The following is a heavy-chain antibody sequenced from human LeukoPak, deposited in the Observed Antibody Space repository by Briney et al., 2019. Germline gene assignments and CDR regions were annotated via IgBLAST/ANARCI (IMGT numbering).Heavy chain of an antibody. CDR1: GFTFSNYW. CDR2: IKQDGSEK. CDR3: ARTSNPWLQLT. V-gene: IGHV3-7*05. D-gene: IGHD5-24*01. J-gene: IGHJ5*02. Sequence: GGSLRLSCAASGFTFSNYWMIWVRQAPGKGLEWVGNIKQDGSEKRYADSVRGRFTISRDNAQTSLYLQMNSLRAEDTAVYYCARTSNPWLQLTWGQGTLVTVSS.